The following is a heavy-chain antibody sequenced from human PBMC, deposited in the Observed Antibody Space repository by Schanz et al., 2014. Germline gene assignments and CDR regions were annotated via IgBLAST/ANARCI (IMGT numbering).Heavy chain of an antibody. Sequence: QVQLVESGGGVVQPGRSLRLSCAAYGFTLSSYAMHWVRQAPGKGLEWVAVISYDGSNKYYAVSVKGRFTISRDNSKNTLYLQMNTLRSEDTAVYYYARDRGYCSGGSCLTFDYWGQGTLVTVSS. J-gene: IGHJ4*02. D-gene: IGHD2-15*01. CDR1: GFTLSSYA. CDR3: ARDRGYCSGGSCLTFDY. V-gene: IGHV3-30-3*01. CDR2: ISYDGSNK.